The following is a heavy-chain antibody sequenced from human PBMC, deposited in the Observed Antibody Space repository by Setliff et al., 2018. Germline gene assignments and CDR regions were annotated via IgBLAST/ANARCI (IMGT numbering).Heavy chain of an antibody. CDR3: ARSLVGATYSLYFDY. D-gene: IGHD1-26*01. CDR1: GYSFSNFW. J-gene: IGHJ4*02. Sequence: GESLKISCKGSGYSFSNFWIGWVRQMPGKGLEWMGIIYPGDSHTRYSPSFQGQVTMSADKSINTAYLQWSSLKASETAIYYCARSLVGATYSLYFDYWGQGALVAVSS. V-gene: IGHV5-51*01. CDR2: IYPGDSHT.